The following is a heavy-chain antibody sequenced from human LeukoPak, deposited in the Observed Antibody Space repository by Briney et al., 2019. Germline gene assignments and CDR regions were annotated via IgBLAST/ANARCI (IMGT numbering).Heavy chain of an antibody. Sequence: GGSLRLSCAASGSTFSSYGMHWVRQAPGKGLEWVAVIWYDGSNKYYADSVKGRFTISRDNSKNTLYLQMNSLRAEDTAVYYCAKEDHDSSSWPFDYWGNGTLVTVSS. J-gene: IGHJ4*01. CDR2: IWYDGSNK. V-gene: IGHV3-33*06. CDR1: GSTFSSYG. CDR3: AKEDHDSSSWPFDY. D-gene: IGHD6-13*01.